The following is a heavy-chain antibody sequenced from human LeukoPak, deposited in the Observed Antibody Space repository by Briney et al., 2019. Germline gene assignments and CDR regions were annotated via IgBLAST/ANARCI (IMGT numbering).Heavy chain of an antibody. CDR3: ARDPGAFPYFFDC. CDR1: GFTFNNYA. CDR2: ISGDGVSP. V-gene: IGHV3-23*01. Sequence: GWSLRLSCAASGFTFNNYALTWVRQTPGKGLECVSAISGDGVSPYYADSVRGRFTISRDNSKNTLYLQMNSLRVEDTAVYFCARDPGAFPYFFDCWGQGTLVTVSS. D-gene: IGHD4/OR15-4a*01. J-gene: IGHJ4*02.